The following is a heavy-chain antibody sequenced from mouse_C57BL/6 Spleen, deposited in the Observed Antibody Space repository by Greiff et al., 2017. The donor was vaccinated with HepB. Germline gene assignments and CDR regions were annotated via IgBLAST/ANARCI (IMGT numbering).Heavy chain of an antibody. Sequence: VKLKESGPELVKPGDTVKISCKASGYSFTGYSMNWVMQSHGKSLEWIGRINPYNGDTFYNQKFKGKATLTVDKSSITAHMELRGLTSEDSAVYYCASAYGYDGGFAYWGQGTLVTVSA. D-gene: IGHD2-2*01. CDR3: ASAYGYDGGFAY. J-gene: IGHJ3*01. CDR2: INPYNGDT. V-gene: IGHV1-20*01. CDR1: GYSFTGYS.